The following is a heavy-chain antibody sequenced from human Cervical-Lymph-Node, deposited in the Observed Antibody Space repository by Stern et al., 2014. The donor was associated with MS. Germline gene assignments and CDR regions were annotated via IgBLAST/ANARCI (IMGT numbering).Heavy chain of an antibody. J-gene: IGHJ6*02. Sequence: QVQLVQSGAVVKKPGASVPVSCKPSGFTFRNYYIHWLRSAPCQPPVWMGRISPTTGDITFAPKFQRRGSMTRDISVGLGSVAVSGLRFDDTAVYYGAEKMDVWGQGTTVTVSS. CDR3: AEKMDV. CDR2: ISPTTGDI. V-gene: IGHV1-2*06. CDR1: GFTFRNYY.